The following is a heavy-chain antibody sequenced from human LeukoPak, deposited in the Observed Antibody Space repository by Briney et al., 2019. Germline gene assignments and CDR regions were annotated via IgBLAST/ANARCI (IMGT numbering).Heavy chain of an antibody. D-gene: IGHD3-10*01. Sequence: ASVNVSCKASGYTFTSYAMHWVRQAPGQRLEWMGWINAGNGNTKYSQEFQGRVTITRDTSTSTAYMELRSLRSDDTAVYYCASNLFLYGSGSSDAFDIWGRGTMVTVSS. CDR3: ASNLFLYGSGSSDAFDI. V-gene: IGHV1-3*01. CDR2: INAGNGNT. J-gene: IGHJ3*02. CDR1: GYTFTSYA.